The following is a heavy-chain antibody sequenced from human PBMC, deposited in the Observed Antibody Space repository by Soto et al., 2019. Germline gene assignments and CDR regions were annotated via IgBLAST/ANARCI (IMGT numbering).Heavy chain of an antibody. CDR2: ISGSGGRS. CDR3: AKAYFVWSSEQPYYFDY. J-gene: IGHJ4*02. Sequence: EVQLLDSGGGLVQPGGSLRLSCAASGFTFSNYAMTWVRQGPGKGLEWVSGISGSGGRSYYADSVKGRFTISTDNSKSTLYLQMNSLRAEDTAVYYCAKAYFVWSSEQPYYFDYWGQGTLVTVS. CDR1: GFTFSNYA. D-gene: IGHD3-16*01. V-gene: IGHV3-23*01.